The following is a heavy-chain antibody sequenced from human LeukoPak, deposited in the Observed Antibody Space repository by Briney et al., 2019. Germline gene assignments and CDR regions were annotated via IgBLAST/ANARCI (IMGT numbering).Heavy chain of an antibody. CDR1: GYTFTSYG. D-gene: IGHD4-23*01. CDR3: ARDNSVEDTAWWFDP. Sequence: ASVKVSCKASGYTFTSYGISWVRQAPGQGLEWMGWISAYDGNTNYAQKLQGRVTMTTDTSTSTAYKEPRSLRSEDTAVYYCARDNSVEDTAWWFDPWGQGNLVTVSS. J-gene: IGHJ5*02. CDR2: ISAYDGNT. V-gene: IGHV1-18*01.